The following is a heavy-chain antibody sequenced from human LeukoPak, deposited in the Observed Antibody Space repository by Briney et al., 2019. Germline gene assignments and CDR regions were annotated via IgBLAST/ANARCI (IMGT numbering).Heavy chain of an antibody. CDR1: GFTFDDYA. J-gene: IGHJ6*02. CDR2: ISWNSGSI. CDR3: AKGKRSYYYGMDV. V-gene: IGHV3-9*01. Sequence: SLRLSCAASGFTFDDYAMHWVRQAPGKGLEWVSGISWNSGSIGYADSVKGRFTISRDNAKNSLYLQMNSLRAEDTALYYCAKGKRSYYYGMDVWGQGTTVTVSS.